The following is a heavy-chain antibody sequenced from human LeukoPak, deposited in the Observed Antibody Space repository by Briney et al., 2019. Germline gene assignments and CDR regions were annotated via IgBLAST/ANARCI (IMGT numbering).Heavy chain of an antibody. CDR1: GFTYSSYA. CDR3: VKEYFGFAFDY. J-gene: IGHJ4*02. V-gene: IGHV3-23*01. D-gene: IGHD3-9*01. CDR2: ITSSGDST. Sequence: GGSLRLSCAVSGFTYSSYAMSWVRQAPGKALEWVSDITSSGDSTYYADSVKGRFTISRDNPKNTLYLQMNSLRAEDTAIYYCVKEYFGFAFDYWGQGTVVTVSS.